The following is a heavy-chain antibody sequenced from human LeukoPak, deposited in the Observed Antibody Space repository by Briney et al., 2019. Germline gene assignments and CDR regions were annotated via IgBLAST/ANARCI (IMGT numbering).Heavy chain of an antibody. D-gene: IGHD6-13*01. J-gene: IGHJ4*02. CDR2: INPNSGGT. V-gene: IGHV1-2*02. Sequence: ASVKVSCKDSGCTFTGYFLHWVRRAPGHGFEWMGWINPNSGGTYYTQRFQGRVTMTRDTSISTAYMELSSLRSDDTAVYYCARAQSLTAPAGTFANSWGQGTLVTVSS. CDR1: GCTFTGYF. CDR3: ARAQSLTAPAGTFANS.